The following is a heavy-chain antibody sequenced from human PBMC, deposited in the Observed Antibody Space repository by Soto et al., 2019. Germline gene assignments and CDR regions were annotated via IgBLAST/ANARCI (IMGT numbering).Heavy chain of an antibody. CDR1: GFTFSSYS. CDR2: ISSSSSYI. D-gene: IGHD2-15*01. J-gene: IGHJ6*02. Sequence: GGSLRLSCAASGFTFSSYSINWVRQAPGKGLEWVSSISSSSSYIYYADSVKGRFTISRDNAKNSLYLQMNSLRAEDTAVYYCASGYCSGGSCYAVGYYGMDVWGQGTTVTVSS. V-gene: IGHV3-21*01. CDR3: ASGYCSGGSCYAVGYYGMDV.